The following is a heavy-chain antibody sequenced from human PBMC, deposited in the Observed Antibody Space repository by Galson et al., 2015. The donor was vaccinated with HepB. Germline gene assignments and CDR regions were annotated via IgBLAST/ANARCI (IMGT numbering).Heavy chain of an antibody. CDR3: AKDHVGPDDY. Sequence: SLRLSCAASGVTFSRYWMHWVRQVPGKGLVWVSRINEDGSTRSYADSVRGRFTISRDNAKNMVYLQMNSLRVEDTAVYYCAKDHVGPDDYWGQGTLVTVSS. CDR2: INEDGSTR. V-gene: IGHV3-74*01. J-gene: IGHJ4*02. CDR1: GVTFSRYW.